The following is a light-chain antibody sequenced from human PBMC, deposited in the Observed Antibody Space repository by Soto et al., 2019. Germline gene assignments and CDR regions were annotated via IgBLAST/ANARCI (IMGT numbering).Light chain of an antibody. J-gene: IGKJ1*01. Sequence: TFRASQSTSRWLAWYRQKPGRAPKILISDASSLESGVPSRFSGSGSGTEFTLTISSLQTDDFDIYYCQHRGTWPWTFGQGTMV. CDR2: DAS. V-gene: IGKV1-5*01. CDR3: QHRGTWPWT. CDR1: QSTSRW.